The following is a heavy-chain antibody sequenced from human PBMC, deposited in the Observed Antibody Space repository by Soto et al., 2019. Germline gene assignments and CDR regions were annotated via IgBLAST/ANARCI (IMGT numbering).Heavy chain of an antibody. D-gene: IGHD2-8*01. CDR1: GCTFINYG. V-gene: IGHV3-30*03. CDR3: VTEWHRDGDGAAFEV. Sequence: QVQLVESGGGVVNPVRSLRMSWAASGCTFINYGMQWVRQAPGKGLEWVAVVSRDGFTKFYAGSVKGRFTISRANSKNTLDLQVNSLIHEDTAVYDCVTEWHRDGDGAAFEVWGQGPMVTVSS. CDR2: VSRDGFTK. J-gene: IGHJ3*01.